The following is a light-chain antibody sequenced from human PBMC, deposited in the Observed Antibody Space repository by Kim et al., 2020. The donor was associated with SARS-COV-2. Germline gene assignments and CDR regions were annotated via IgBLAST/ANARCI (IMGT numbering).Light chain of an antibody. J-gene: IGKJ2*01. CDR3: KQYDNWPPYT. Sequence: EIVMTQSPATLSVSSGERATLSCRASQSVNSNLAWYQQKPGQAPRLLIYGASTRATDIPDRFSGSGSGTEFTLIISNLHSEDIAVYYCKQYDNWPPYTCGQGTKQE. CDR2: GAS. CDR1: QSVNSN. V-gene: IGKV3-15*01.